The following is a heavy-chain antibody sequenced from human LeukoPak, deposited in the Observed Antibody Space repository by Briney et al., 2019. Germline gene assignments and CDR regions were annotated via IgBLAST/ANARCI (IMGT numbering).Heavy chain of an antibody. D-gene: IGHD3-22*01. CDR3: ARYPRQYDSSGYRWFDP. CDR2: IYYSGST. V-gene: IGHV4-31*03. Sequence: SETLSLTCTVSGGSISGYYWSWIRQHPGKGLEWIGYIYYSGSTYYNPSLKSRVTISVDTSKNQFSLKLSSVTAADTAVYYCARYPRQYDSSGYRWFDPWGQGTLVTVSS. J-gene: IGHJ5*02. CDR1: GGSISGYY.